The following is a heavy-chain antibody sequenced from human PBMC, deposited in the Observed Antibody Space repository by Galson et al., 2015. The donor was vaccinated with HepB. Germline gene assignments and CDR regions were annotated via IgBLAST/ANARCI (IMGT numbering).Heavy chain of an antibody. V-gene: IGHV5-51*03. CDR3: ARAPTSISHPYYFDS. J-gene: IGHJ4*02. CDR1: GYSFSDYW. CDR2: IYPGDFDT. Sequence: QSGAEVKKPGESLTISCKASGYSFSDYWIAWVRQMPGEGLAWVAIIYPGDFDTRYSPSFQGQVTMSVDKSISTAYLHWSSLKVSDSAKYFCARAPTSISHPYYFDSWGQGTQVTVSS. D-gene: IGHD6-6*01.